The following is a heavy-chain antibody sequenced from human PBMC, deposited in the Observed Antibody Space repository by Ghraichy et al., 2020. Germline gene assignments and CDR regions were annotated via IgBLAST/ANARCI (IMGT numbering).Heavy chain of an antibody. D-gene: IGHD3-22*01. CDR1: GYTFTSYG. Sequence: ASVKVSFKASGYTFTSYGISWVRQAPGQGLEWMGWISAYNGNTNYAQKLQGRVTMTTDTSTSTAYMELRSLRSDDTAVYYCARDLRGYDSSGYYENWFDPWGQGTLVTVSS. CDR2: ISAYNGNT. J-gene: IGHJ5*02. CDR3: ARDLRGYDSSGYYENWFDP. V-gene: IGHV1-18*04.